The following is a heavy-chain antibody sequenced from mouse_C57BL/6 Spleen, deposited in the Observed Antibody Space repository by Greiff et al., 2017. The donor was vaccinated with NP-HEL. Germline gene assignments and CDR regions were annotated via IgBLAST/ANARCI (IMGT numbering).Heavy chain of an antibody. V-gene: IGHV1-85*01. CDR3: ARGGPGAWFAY. Sequence: VQLQQSGPELVKPGASVKLSCKASGYTFTSYDINWVKQRPGQGLEWIGWIYPRDGSTKYNEKFKGKATLTVDTSSSTAYMELHSLTSEDSAVYFCARGGPGAWFAYWGQGTLVTVSA. CDR1: GYTFTSYD. J-gene: IGHJ3*01. CDR2: IYPRDGST. D-gene: IGHD3-3*01.